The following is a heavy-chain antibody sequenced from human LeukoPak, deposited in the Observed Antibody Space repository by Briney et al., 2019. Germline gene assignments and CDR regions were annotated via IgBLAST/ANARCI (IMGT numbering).Heavy chain of an antibody. D-gene: IGHD2-21*02. CDR2: ISYDGSNK. CDR3: ARDYCGGDCYFPNYYFDY. J-gene: IGHJ4*02. Sequence: AGGSLRLSCAASGFTFSSYAMHWVRQAPGKGLEWVAVISYDGSNKYYVDSVKGRFTISRDNSKNTLYLQMNSLRAEDTAVYYCARDYCGGDCYFPNYYFDYWGQGTLVTVSS. V-gene: IGHV3-30-3*01. CDR1: GFTFSSYA.